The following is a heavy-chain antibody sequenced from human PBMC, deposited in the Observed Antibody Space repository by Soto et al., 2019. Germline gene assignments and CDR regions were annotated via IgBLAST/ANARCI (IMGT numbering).Heavy chain of an antibody. CDR3: VKAHEAAADSSGWYPFYFDY. D-gene: IGHD6-19*01. V-gene: IGHV3-64D*08. J-gene: IGHJ4*02. CDR1: GFTFSSYA. CDR2: ISSNGGST. Sequence: GGSLRLSCSASGFTFSSYAMHWVRQAPGKGLEYVSAISSNGGSTYYADSVKGRFTISRDNSKNTLYLQMSSLRAEDTAVYYCVKAHEAAADSSGWYPFYFDYWGQGTLVTVSS.